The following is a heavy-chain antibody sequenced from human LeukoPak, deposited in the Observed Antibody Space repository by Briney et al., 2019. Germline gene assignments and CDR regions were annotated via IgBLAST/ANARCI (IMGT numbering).Heavy chain of an antibody. J-gene: IGHJ4*02. CDR1: GFTFDDYA. CDR3: AKDSTAMVTGTFDY. CDR2: INWNSGSI. D-gene: IGHD5-18*01. Sequence: PGRSLRLSCAASGFTFDDYAMHWVRQAPGRGLEWFSTINWNSGSIGYADSVKGRFTISRDNAKNSLYLRMNSLRAEDTALYYCAKDSTAMVTGTFDYWGQGTLVTVSS. V-gene: IGHV3-9*01.